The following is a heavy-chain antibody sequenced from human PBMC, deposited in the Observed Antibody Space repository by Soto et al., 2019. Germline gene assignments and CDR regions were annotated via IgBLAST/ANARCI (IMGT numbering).Heavy chain of an antibody. J-gene: IGHJ4*02. D-gene: IGHD2-21*02. CDR1: GDTFTDYY. Sequence: QVQLVQSGAEVKKPGASVKVSCKASGDTFTDYYIHWVRQAPGQGLEWMGRVNPSGGHTTYAQHFLGRMTRTRDTSSSTIYRELASLTSEDTAIYFCARGGHVVVVTAALDYWGQGTLVTVSS. CDR3: ARGGHVVVVTAALDY. V-gene: IGHV1-46*01. CDR2: VNPSGGHT.